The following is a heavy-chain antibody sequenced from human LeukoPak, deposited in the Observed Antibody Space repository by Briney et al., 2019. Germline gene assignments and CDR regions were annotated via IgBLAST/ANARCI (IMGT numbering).Heavy chain of an antibody. D-gene: IGHD2-2*01. CDR3: ARRAGCSSSGCHFDYWAFDY. CDR2: INSDGSST. J-gene: IGHJ4*02. Sequence: GGSLRLSCAASGFTFSSYWMHWVRQAPGKGLVWVSRINSDGSSTSYADSVKGRFTISRDNAKNTLYLQLNSLRAEDTAVYYCARRAGCSSSGCHFDYWAFDYWGQGTLVTVSS. V-gene: IGHV3-74*01. CDR1: GFTFSSYW.